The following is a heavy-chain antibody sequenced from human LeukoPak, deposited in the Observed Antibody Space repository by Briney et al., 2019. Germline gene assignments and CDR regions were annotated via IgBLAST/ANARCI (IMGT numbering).Heavy chain of an antibody. J-gene: IGHJ4*02. CDR1: GFTFSSHA. CDR2: ISGSGGST. D-gene: IGHD6-19*01. Sequence: PGGSLRLSCAASGFTFSSHAMNWVRQAPGKGLEWVSGISGSGGSTYYADSVKGRFTISRDNSKNTLYLQMNSLRAEDTAVYYCAKKRVAVAGTHYFDYWGQGTLVTVSS. V-gene: IGHV3-23*01. CDR3: AKKRVAVAGTHYFDY.